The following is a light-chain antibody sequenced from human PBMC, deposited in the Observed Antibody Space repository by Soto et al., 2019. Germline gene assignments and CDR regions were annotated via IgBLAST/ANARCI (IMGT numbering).Light chain of an antibody. J-gene: IGLJ2*01. Sequence: QSALTQPPSASGTPGQRVTISCSGSSSNIGSNTVNWYQQLPGTAPKLLIYSNNQRPSGVPDRFSGSKSGTSASLAISGLQSEAEADYYCAAWDDSLNGVVFGGGTKVTVL. V-gene: IGLV1-44*01. CDR2: SNN. CDR1: SSNIGSNT. CDR3: AAWDDSLNGVV.